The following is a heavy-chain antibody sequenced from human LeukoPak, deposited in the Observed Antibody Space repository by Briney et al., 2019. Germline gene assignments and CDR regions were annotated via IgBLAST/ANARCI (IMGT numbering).Heavy chain of an antibody. CDR1: GFTFSSYG. CDR2: ITSDGSIQ. J-gene: IGHJ4*02. Sequence: GGSLRLSCVTSGFTFSSYGMHWVRQAPGKGLQWVARITSDGSIQQYAGSVRGRFTISRDSAKNTLYLQMNSLGAEDTAMYSCTREGGGYEIDYWGQGTLVIVSS. D-gene: IGHD5-12*01. CDR3: TREGGGYEIDY. V-gene: IGHV3-33*01.